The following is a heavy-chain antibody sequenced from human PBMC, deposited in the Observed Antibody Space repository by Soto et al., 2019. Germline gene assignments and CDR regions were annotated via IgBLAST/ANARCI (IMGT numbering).Heavy chain of an antibody. V-gene: IGHV4-30-4*01. J-gene: IGHJ6*02. CDR1: GGSISSGDYY. D-gene: IGHD2-2*02. CDR2: IYYSGST. CDR3: ARRIVVVPAAISRVHYYYYGMDV. Sequence: PSETLSLTCTVSGGSISSGDYYWSWIRQPPXKGLEWIGYIYYSGSTYYNPSLKSRVTISVDTSKNQFSLKLSSVTAADTAVYYCARRIVVVPAAISRVHYYYYGMDVWGQGTTVTVSS.